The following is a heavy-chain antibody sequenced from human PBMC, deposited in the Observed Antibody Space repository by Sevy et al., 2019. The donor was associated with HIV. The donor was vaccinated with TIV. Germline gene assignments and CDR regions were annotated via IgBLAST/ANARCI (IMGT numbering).Heavy chain of an antibody. CDR1: GFTFSTYW. V-gene: IGHV3-7*01. D-gene: IGHD6-13*01. Sequence: GSLRLSCAASGFTFSTYWMTWVRQAPGKGLEWVANIKQDGSEKYYADSVKGRLTVSRDNTKNSLYLQLNSLRAEDTAIYYGARAPVGSGWYFPRGIDYWGQGTLVTVSS. J-gene: IGHJ4*02. CDR3: ARAPVGSGWYFPRGIDY. CDR2: IKQDGSEK.